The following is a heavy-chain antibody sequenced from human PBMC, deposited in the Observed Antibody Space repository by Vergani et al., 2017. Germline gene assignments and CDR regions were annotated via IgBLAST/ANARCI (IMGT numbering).Heavy chain of an antibody. CDR2: IYPGDSET. CDR3: ARLDYSNPVYMDV. CDR1: GYIFSNYW. J-gene: IGHJ6*03. Sequence: EVQLVQSGAEVKKPGESLKISCKGSGYIFSNYWIAWVRQMPGKGLEWMGIIYPGDSETRYSPSFEGQVSIAVDKSISTACLQWSSLKASDTAIYYCARLDYSNPVYMDVWGKGTTVTVSS. D-gene: IGHD4-11*01. V-gene: IGHV5-51*01.